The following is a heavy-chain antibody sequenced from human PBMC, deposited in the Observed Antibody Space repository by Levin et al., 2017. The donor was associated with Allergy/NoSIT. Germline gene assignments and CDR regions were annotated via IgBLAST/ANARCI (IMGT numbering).Heavy chain of an antibody. J-gene: IGHJ6*02. Sequence: GGSLRLSCAASGFTFDDYAMHWVRQAPGKGLEWVSGISWNSGSIGYADSVKGRFTISRDNAKNSLYLQMNSLRAEDTALYYCAKVPAGEYYYYGMDVWGQGTTVTVSS. D-gene: IGHD7-27*01. CDR3: AKVPAGEYYYYGMDV. CDR2: ISWNSGSI. CDR1: GFTFDDYA. V-gene: IGHV3-9*01.